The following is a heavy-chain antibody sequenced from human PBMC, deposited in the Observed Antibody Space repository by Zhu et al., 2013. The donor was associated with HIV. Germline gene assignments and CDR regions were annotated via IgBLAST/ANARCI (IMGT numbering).Heavy chain of an antibody. CDR3: ARHMTTVTNWGAFDI. J-gene: IGHJ3*02. V-gene: IGHV4-59*01. CDR1: GGSISSYY. CDR2: IYYSGST. D-gene: IGHD4-17*01. Sequence: VQLQESGPDGLVKPSETLSLTCTVSGGSISSYYWSWIRQPPGKGLEWIGYIYYSGSTNYNPSLKSRVTISVDTSKNQFSLKLSSVTAADTAVYYCARHMTTVTNWGAFDIWGQGTMGHRLF.